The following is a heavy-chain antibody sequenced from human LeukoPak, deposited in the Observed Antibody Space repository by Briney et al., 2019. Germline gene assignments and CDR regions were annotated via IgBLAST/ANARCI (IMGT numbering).Heavy chain of an antibody. CDR1: GGSISSSSYY. CDR2: IYYSGRT. D-gene: IGHD3-3*01. Sequence: SQSLLLTCTVSGGSISSSSYYWGWIRQPPGKGLERSGSIYYSGRTSYNPSLTRRVTIPVGTSNPQFSLLLRSVTAADTTVLYCARHVAVETIFGVVCWFDPGGQGTLVSVFS. CDR3: ARHVAVETIFGVVCWFDP. J-gene: IGHJ5*02. V-gene: IGHV4-39*01.